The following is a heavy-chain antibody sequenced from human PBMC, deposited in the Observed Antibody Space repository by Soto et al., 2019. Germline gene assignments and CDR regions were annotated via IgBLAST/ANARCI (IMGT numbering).Heavy chain of an antibody. CDR2: IKQDGSEK. CDR3: TYDIFADYMDV. CDR1: GFTFSSYW. J-gene: IGHJ6*03. Sequence: EVQLVESGGGLVQPGGSLRLSCAASGFTFSSYWMSWVRQAPGKGLEWVANIKQDGSEKYYVDSVKGRFTISRDNAKNSLYLQMNSLRDEDTAVYYCTYDIFADYMDVWGKGTTVTVSS. D-gene: IGHD3-9*01. V-gene: IGHV3-7*01.